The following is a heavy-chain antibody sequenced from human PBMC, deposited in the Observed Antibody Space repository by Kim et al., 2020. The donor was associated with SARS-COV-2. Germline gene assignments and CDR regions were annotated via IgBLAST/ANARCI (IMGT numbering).Heavy chain of an antibody. V-gene: IGHV1-8*01. CDR1: GYTFTSYD. D-gene: IGHD6-6*01. CDR3: ARVRSARRLLDYYYMDV. Sequence: ASVKVSCKASGYTFTSYDINWVRQATGQGLEWMGWMNPNSGNTGYAQKFQGRVTMTRNNSISTAYMELSSLRSEDTAVYYCARVRSARRLLDYYYMDVWGKGTTVTVSS. CDR2: MNPNSGNT. J-gene: IGHJ6*03.